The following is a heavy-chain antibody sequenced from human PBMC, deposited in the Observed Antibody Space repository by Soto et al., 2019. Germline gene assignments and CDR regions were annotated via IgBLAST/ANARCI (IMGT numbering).Heavy chain of an antibody. J-gene: IGHJ6*02. V-gene: IGHV3-21*02. Sequence: EVQLVESGGGLVKPGGSLRLSCAASGFTFSSYSMNWVRQAPGKGLEWVSSISSSSFSINYADSVKGRFSISRDNAQNSLHLQMNNLRAEDTAVYYCARNESPNIYGMDVWGQGTKDTVSS. CDR3: ARNESPNIYGMDV. CDR1: GFTFSSYS. CDR2: ISSSSFSI.